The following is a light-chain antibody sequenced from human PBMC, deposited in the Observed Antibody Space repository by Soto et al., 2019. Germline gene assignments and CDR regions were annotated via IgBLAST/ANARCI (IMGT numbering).Light chain of an antibody. Sequence: QSVLTQPASVSGSPGQSITISCTGTTSDVGGYNYVSWYQQDPGKAPKLMTYEVSHRPSGVSNRFSGSKSGNTASLTISGLQAEDEADYYCSSYTSSSTLVFGTGTKLTVL. J-gene: IGLJ1*01. CDR1: TSDVGGYNY. V-gene: IGLV2-14*01. CDR2: EVS. CDR3: SSYTSSSTLV.